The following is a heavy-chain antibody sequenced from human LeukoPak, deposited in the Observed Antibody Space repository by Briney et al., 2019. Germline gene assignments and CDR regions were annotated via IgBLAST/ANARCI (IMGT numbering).Heavy chain of an antibody. J-gene: IGHJ4*02. CDR2: ISGTSHLI. CDR3: VRDQFFSFDY. V-gene: IGHV3-48*02. Sequence: GGSLRLSCAASGFTFSTYSINWVRQAPGKGLEWVSYISGTSHLIYYAGSVKGRFTISRDNAKNSLYLQMSSLRDGDTAVYYCVRDQFFSFDYWGQGTLVTVSS. CDR1: GFTFSTYS. D-gene: IGHD3-3*01.